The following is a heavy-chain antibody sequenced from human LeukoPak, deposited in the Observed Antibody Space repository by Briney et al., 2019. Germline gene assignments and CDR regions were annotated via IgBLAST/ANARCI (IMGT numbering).Heavy chain of an antibody. CDR2: IDSDGSGT. Sequence: GGSLRLSCSASGLTLSGYWMHWVRLIPGKGLVWVSRIDSDGSGTSYADSVKGRFTISRDDVKNMLYLQMNSLRVEDTGLYYCSTVEHFWGQGTLVTVSS. V-gene: IGHV3-74*01. CDR1: GLTLSGYW. CDR3: STVEHF. J-gene: IGHJ4*02. D-gene: IGHD1/OR15-1a*01.